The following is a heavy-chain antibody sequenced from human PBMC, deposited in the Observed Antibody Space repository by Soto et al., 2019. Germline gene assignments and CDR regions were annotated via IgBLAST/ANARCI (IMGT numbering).Heavy chain of an antibody. CDR3: ARGEGIYDFWSGYYRY. J-gene: IGHJ4*02. CDR1: GYTFTSYD. Sequence: ASVKVSCKASGYTFTSYDINWVRQATGQGLEWMGWMNPNSGNTGYAQKFQGRVTMTRNTSISTAYMELSSLRSEDTAVYYCARGEGIYDFWSGYYRYWGQGTLVTVSS. CDR2: MNPNSGNT. D-gene: IGHD3-3*01. V-gene: IGHV1-8*01.